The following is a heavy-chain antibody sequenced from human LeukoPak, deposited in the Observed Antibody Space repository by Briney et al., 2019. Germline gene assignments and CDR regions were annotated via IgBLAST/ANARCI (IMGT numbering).Heavy chain of an antibody. J-gene: IGHJ4*02. CDR1: GFTVSSNH. CDR2: IYTVGST. Sequence: RGSLRLSCAASGFTVSSNHMSWVRQAPGKGLEWVSVIYTVGSTYYADSVKGRFTISRDNSKNTLYLQMNSLRAEDTAVYYCARAANTAAGTPTLSIDYWGQGTLVTVSS. V-gene: IGHV3-53*01. CDR3: ARAANTAAGTPTLSIDY. D-gene: IGHD6-13*01.